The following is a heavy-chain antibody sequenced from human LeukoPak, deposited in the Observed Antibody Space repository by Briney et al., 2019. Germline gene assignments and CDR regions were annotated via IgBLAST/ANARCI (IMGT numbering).Heavy chain of an antibody. CDR3: ARAKGRSPLFDY. CDR2: TYYRSKWYN. J-gene: IGHJ4*02. V-gene: IGHV6-1*01. D-gene: IGHD6-13*01. Sequence: SQTLSLTCAISGDSVSSNSAAWNWIRPSPSRGLEWLGRTYYRSKWYNDYEVSVKGRIAINPDTSKNQFSLQLNSVTPEDTAVYYCARAKGRSPLFDYWGQGTLVTVSS. CDR1: GDSVSSNSAA.